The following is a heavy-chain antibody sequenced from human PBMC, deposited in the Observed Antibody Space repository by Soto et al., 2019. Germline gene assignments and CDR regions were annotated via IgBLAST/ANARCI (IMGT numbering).Heavy chain of an antibody. D-gene: IGHD3-10*01. Sequence: ASVKVSCKASGYTFTSYGISWVRQAPGQGLEWMGWISAYNGNTNYAQKFQGRVTMTRDTSISTAYMELSRLRSDDTAVYYCARGLPLLWFGELSEWFDPWGQGTLVTVSS. CDR1: GYTFTSYG. CDR3: ARGLPLLWFGELSEWFDP. CDR2: ISAYNGNT. V-gene: IGHV1-18*04. J-gene: IGHJ5*02.